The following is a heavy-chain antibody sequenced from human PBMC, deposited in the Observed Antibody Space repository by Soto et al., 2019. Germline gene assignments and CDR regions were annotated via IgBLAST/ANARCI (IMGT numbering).Heavy chain of an antibody. Sequence: SETLSLTCTVSSGSISGYYWSWIRQPPGKGLEWIGYIYDYGSTNYNPSLKSRVTISVDTSKNQFSLKLSSVTAADTAVYYCARNRIRVWFGELSYFDPWGQGTLVTVSS. V-gene: IGHV4-59*12. D-gene: IGHD3-10*01. CDR3: ARNRIRVWFGELSYFDP. CDR2: IYDYGST. CDR1: SGSISGYY. J-gene: IGHJ5*02.